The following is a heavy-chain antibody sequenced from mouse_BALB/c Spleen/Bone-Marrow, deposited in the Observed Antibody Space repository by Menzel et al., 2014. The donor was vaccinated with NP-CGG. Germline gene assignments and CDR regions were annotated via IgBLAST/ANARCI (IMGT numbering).Heavy chain of an antibody. CDR3: ARSRGNYLYYAMDY. D-gene: IGHD2-1*01. CDR1: GFTFSSFG. CDR2: ISSGSSTI. J-gene: IGHJ4*01. V-gene: IGHV5-17*02. Sequence: EVMLVESGGGLAQPGGSRKLSCAASGFTFSSFGMHWVRQAPEKGLEWVAYISSGSSTIYYADTVKGRFTISRDNPKNTLFLQMTSLRSEDTAMYYCARSRGNYLYYAMDYWGQGTSVTVSS.